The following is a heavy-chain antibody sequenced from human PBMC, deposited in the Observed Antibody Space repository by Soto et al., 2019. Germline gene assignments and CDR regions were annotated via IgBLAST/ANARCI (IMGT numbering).Heavy chain of an antibody. CDR1: GGSISSYY. J-gene: IGHJ6*03. D-gene: IGHD3-9*01. CDR2: IYYSGST. CDR3: ARSSAIVILTGYPFDYYYYMDV. Sequence: SETLSLTCTVSGGSISSYYWSWIRQPPGKGLEWIGYIYYSGSTNYNPSLKSRVTISVDTSKNQSSLKLSSVTAADTAVYYCARSSAIVILTGYPFDYYYYMDVWGKATTVTVSS. V-gene: IGHV4-59*08.